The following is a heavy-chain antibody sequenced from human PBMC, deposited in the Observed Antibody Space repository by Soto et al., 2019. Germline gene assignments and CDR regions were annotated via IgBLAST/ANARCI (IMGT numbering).Heavy chain of an antibody. Sequence: GSLRLSCVASGFTFSEYDMTWVRQAPGKGLEWVSTVSKTGLTTYYADSVKGRFTISRDNSKKTLYLQMNSLRAEDTAVYYCAKRQVPAAHDYWGQGTLVNVS. D-gene: IGHD2-2*01. CDR3: AKRQVPAAHDY. CDR2: VSKTGLTT. V-gene: IGHV3-23*01. CDR1: GFTFSEYD. J-gene: IGHJ4*02.